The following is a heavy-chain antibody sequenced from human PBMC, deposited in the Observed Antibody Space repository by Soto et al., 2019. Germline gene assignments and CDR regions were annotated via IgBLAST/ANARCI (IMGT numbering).Heavy chain of an antibody. CDR1: GGSISSSSYY. CDR3: ARQVEWWFGESSFDY. D-gene: IGHD3-10*01. CDR2: IYYSGST. Sequence: SETLSLTCTVSGGSISSSSYYWGWIRQPPGKGLEWIGSIYYSGSTYYNPSLKSRVTISVDTSKNQFSLKLSSVTAADTAVYYCARQVEWWFGESSFDYWGQGTLVTVSS. V-gene: IGHV4-39*01. J-gene: IGHJ4*02.